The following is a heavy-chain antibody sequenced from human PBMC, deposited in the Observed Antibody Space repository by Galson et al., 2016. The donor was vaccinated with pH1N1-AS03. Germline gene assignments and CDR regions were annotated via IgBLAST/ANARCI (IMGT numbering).Heavy chain of an antibody. CDR1: GFTFSDYY. J-gene: IGHJ4*02. Sequence: SLRLSCAASGFTFSDYYMTWVRQAPGKGLECISYIGPNSRYIEYADSVRGRFTISRDNAQNSVYLQMNSLGAKDTAIYYCTRDPRILDFWGQGTLVTVSS. V-gene: IGHV3-11*05. CDR3: TRDPRILDF. CDR2: IGPNSRYI.